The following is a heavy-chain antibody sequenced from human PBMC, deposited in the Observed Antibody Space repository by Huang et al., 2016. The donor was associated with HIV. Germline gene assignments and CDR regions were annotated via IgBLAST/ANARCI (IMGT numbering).Heavy chain of an antibody. CDR3: VRAREKGYDFWSGYRY. CDR1: GFIFSDYW. Sequence: EVELAESGGGSVRPGQSLRLSCVGSGFIFSDYWVHWVRQIPGKGLRWVESIESEGRSTSYADSVKGRFTIYRDNARNTVYLQMSSLRVDDTAVYYCVRAREKGYDFWSGYRYWGQGAQVTVSS. CDR2: IESEGRST. J-gene: IGHJ4*01. V-gene: IGHV3-74*02. D-gene: IGHD3-3*01.